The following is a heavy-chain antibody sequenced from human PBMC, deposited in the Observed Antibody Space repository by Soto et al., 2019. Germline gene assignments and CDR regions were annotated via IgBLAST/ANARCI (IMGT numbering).Heavy chain of an antibody. J-gene: IGHJ6*02. D-gene: IGHD6-6*01. CDR2: INPSGGST. Sequence: RASVKVSCKASGYTFTSYYMHWVRQAPGQGLEWMGIINPSGGSTSYAQKFQGRVTMTRDTSTSTVYMELSSLRSEDTAVYYCARDLLVEQLVGSGSYYYGMDVWGQGTTVTVSS. CDR1: GYTFTSYY. V-gene: IGHV1-46*01. CDR3: ARDLLVEQLVGSGSYYYGMDV.